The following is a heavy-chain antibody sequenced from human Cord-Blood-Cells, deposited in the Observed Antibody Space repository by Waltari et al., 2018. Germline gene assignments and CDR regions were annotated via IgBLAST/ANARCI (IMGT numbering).Heavy chain of an antibody. CDR3: ARPVWFGELLSPYFDY. J-gene: IGHJ4*02. CDR2: ISYDGSNK. V-gene: IGHV3-30*04. Sequence: QVQLVESGGGVVQPGRSLRLSCVASGFTFSSYAMHWVRQAPGKGLEWVAVISYDGSNKYYADSVKGRFTISRDNSKNTLYLQMNSLRAEDTAVYYCARPVWFGELLSPYFDYWGQGTLVTVSS. D-gene: IGHD3-10*01. CDR1: GFTFSSYA.